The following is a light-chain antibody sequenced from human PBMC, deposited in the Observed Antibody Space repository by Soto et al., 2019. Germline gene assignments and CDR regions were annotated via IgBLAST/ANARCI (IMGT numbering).Light chain of an antibody. V-gene: IGKV2-30*01. CDR3: MQCTHWPPYT. J-gene: IGKJ2*01. Sequence: DVVMTQPPLSLPVTLGQPASISCRSSQSLAYSDGNTYLNWFQQRPGQSPRRLIYKVSNRDSGVPDRFSGSGSGTDFTLKISRVEAEDVGVYYCMQCTHWPPYTFGQGTKLEIK. CDR1: QSLAYSDGNTY. CDR2: KVS.